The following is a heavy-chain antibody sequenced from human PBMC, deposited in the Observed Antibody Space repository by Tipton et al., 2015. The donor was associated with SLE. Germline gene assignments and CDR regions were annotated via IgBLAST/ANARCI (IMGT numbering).Heavy chain of an antibody. J-gene: IGHJ5*02. CDR3: ARVGYCGGDCP. Sequence: TLSLTCTVSGASISTYYWSWIRQPAGQGLEWIGRIYTNGNTNYNPYLQSRVTMSMDTSKNQLSLKLSSVTAADTAVYYCARVGYCGGDCPWGQGTLVTVS. D-gene: IGHD2-21*01. CDR1: GASISTYY. CDR2: IYTNGNT. V-gene: IGHV4-4*07.